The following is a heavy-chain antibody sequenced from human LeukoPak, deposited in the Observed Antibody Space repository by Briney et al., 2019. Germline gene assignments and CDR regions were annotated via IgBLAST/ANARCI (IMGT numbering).Heavy chain of an antibody. J-gene: IGHJ5*02. CDR3: ARDHVSSSSDNWFDP. CDR1: GGSISSYY. CDR2: IYYSGST. D-gene: IGHD6-6*01. V-gene: IGHV4-59*01. Sequence: PSETLSLTCTVSGGSISSYYWSWIRQPPGKGLEWIGYIYYSGSTNYNPSPKSRVTISVDTSKNQFSLKLSSVTAADTAVYYCARDHVSSSSDNWFDPWGQGTLVTVSS.